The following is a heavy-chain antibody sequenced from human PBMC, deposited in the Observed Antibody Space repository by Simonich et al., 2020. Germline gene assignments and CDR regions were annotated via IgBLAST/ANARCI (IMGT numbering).Heavy chain of an antibody. D-gene: IGHD4-4*01. CDR1: GFTFSSYW. J-gene: IGHJ3*02. Sequence: EVQLVESGGGLVQPGGSLRLSCAASGFTFSSYWMHWVRQAPGKGLVWVSRINSDGGSTSYADSVKGRFTISRDNAKNTLYLQMNSLRAEDTAVYYCARDYSNYDAFDIWCQGTMVTVSS. CDR2: INSDGGST. V-gene: IGHV3-74*01. CDR3: ARDYSNYDAFDI.